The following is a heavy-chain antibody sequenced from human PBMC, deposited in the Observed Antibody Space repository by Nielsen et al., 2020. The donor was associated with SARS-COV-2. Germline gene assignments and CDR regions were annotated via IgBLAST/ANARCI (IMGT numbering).Heavy chain of an antibody. V-gene: IGHV4-59*13. D-gene: IGHD2-15*01. CDR3: ARAQLGYCSGGSCYTAGLYYYYGMDV. CDR2: IYYSGST. J-gene: IGHJ6*02. Sequence: SETLSLTCTVSGGSISSYYWSWIRQPPGKGLEWIGYIYYSGSTNYNPSLKSRVTISVDTSKNQFSLKLSSVTAADTAVYHCARAQLGYCSGGSCYTAGLYYYYGMDVWGQGTTVTVSS. CDR1: GGSISSYY.